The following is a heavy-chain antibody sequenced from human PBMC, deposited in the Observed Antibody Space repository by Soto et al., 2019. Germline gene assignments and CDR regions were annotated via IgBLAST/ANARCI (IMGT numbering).Heavy chain of an antibody. J-gene: IGHJ4*02. CDR3: ARSTKSSDFPYYFDF. Sequence: ETLCLTGPVYARSFSGYYWSWIRQPPGKGLEWIGEVIHTGRTNYNPSLKGRVTISVDTSKNQFSLKLSSVTAADTAVYYCARSTKSSDFPYYFDFWGQGTQVTVYS. V-gene: IGHV4-34*12. CDR2: VIHTGRT. D-gene: IGHD2-21*02. CDR1: ARSFSGYY.